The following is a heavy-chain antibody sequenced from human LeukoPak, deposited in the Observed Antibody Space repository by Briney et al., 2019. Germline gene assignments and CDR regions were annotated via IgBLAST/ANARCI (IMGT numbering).Heavy chain of an antibody. Sequence: ASVKVSCKASGYTFTSYYMHWVRQAPGQGLEWMGIINPSGGSTSYTQEFQGRVTMTRDTSTSTVYMELSSLRFEDTAVYYCARTRIAAAGEPIDYWGQGTLVTVSS. CDR3: ARTRIAAAGEPIDY. V-gene: IGHV1-46*01. D-gene: IGHD6-13*01. CDR2: INPSGGST. J-gene: IGHJ4*02. CDR1: GYTFTSYY.